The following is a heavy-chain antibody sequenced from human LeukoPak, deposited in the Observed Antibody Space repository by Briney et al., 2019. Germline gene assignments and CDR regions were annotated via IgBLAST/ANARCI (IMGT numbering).Heavy chain of an antibody. CDR2: ISGSGGST. V-gene: IGHV3-23*01. Sequence: GGSLRLSCAASGFTFSTYAMTWVRQAPGKGLEWVSAISGSGGSTYYADSVKGRFTISRDNSKNTLYLQMNSLRAEDTAVYYCAKDRGIAARRYYFDYWGQGTLVTVSS. D-gene: IGHD6-13*01. CDR3: AKDRGIAARRYYFDY. CDR1: GFTFSTYA. J-gene: IGHJ4*02.